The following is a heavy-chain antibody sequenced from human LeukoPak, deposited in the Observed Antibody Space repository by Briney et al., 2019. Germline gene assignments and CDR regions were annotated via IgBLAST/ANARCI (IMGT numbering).Heavy chain of an antibody. D-gene: IGHD3-10*01. CDR1: GFTFDDYG. V-gene: IGHV3-20*04. CDR3: ARLVALLWFGEYPDY. CDR2: INWNGGST. Sequence: GGSLRLSCAASGFTFDDYGMSWVRPAPGKGLEWVSGINWNGGSTGYADSVKGRFTISRDNAKNSLYLQMNSLRAEDTALYYCARLVALLWFGEYPDYWGQGTLVTVSS. J-gene: IGHJ4*02.